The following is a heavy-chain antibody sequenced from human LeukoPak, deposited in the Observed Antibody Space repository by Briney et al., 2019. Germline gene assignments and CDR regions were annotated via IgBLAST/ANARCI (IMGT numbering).Heavy chain of an antibody. D-gene: IGHD1-26*01. CDR1: GFTFSSYD. J-gene: IGHJ4*02. CDR3: AKEGSNGDFDY. Sequence: GGSLRLSCAASGFTFSSYDMHWVRQAPGKGLEWVTVISYDGSNKYYGDSVKGRFTISRDNSKNTLYLKMNSLRAEDTAMYYCAKEGSNGDFDYWGQGTLVTVSS. CDR2: ISYDGSNK. V-gene: IGHV3-30*18.